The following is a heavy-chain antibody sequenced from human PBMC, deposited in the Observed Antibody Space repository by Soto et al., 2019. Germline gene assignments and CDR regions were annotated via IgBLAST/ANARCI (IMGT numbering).Heavy chain of an antibody. CDR2: ISYDGSNK. CDR3: ARDQEWLARDYYYGMDV. CDR1: GFPFSSYA. V-gene: IGHV3-30-3*01. J-gene: IGHJ6*02. D-gene: IGHD6-19*01. Sequence: PGGSLRLSCAASGFPFSSYAMHWVRQAPGKGLEWVAVISYDGSNKYYADSVKGRFTISRDNSKNTLYLQMNSLRAEDTAVYYCARDQEWLARDYYYGMDVWGQGTTVTVSS.